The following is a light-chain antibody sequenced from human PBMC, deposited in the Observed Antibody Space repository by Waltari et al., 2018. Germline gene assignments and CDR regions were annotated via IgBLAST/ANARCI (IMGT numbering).Light chain of an antibody. CDR2: QDV. Sequence: SYELTQPPSVSVSPGQTASITCSGEKLGDKYVSWYQQRSGQSPVLVVYQDVRRPSGIPERFSGSNSGNTATLTISGAQGMDEADYYCQARDSSTWVTSSVVFGGGTRLTVL. J-gene: IGLJ2*01. CDR1: KLGDKY. CDR3: QARDSSTWVTSSVV. V-gene: IGLV3-1*01.